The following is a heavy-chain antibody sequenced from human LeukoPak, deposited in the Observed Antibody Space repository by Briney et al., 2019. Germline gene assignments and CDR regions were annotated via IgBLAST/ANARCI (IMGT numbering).Heavy chain of an antibody. J-gene: IGHJ6*02. CDR1: GFTFSSYG. D-gene: IGHD2-15*01. CDR3: ARAHCSGGSCYGNYYYYYGMDV. CDR2: IWYDGSNK. Sequence: GGSLRLSCAASGFTFSSYGMHWVRQAPGKGLEWVAVIWYDGSNKYHADSVKGRFTISRDNSKNTLYLQMNSLRVEDTAVYYCARAHCSGGSCYGNYYYYYGMDVRGQGTTVTVSS. V-gene: IGHV3-33*01.